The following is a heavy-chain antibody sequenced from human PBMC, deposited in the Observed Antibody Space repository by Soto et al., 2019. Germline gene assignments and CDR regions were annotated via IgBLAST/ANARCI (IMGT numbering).Heavy chain of an antibody. CDR1: GFTFSSYA. V-gene: IGHV3-30-3*01. D-gene: IGHD2-2*02. CDR2: ISYDGSNK. J-gene: IGHJ4*02. CDR3: AKDCGNASCYTGY. Sequence: GGSLRLSCAASGFTFSSYAMHWVRQAPGKGLEWVAVISYDGSNKYYADSVKGRFTISRDNSKNTLYLQMNSLRAEDTAVYYCAKDCGNASCYTGYWGQGTLVTVSS.